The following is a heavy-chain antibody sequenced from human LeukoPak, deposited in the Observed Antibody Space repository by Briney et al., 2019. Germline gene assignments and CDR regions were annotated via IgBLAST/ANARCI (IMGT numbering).Heavy chain of an antibody. CDR1: GGSFSGYY. J-gene: IGHJ4*02. CDR2: INHSGST. D-gene: IGHD2-2*01. V-gene: IGHV4-34*01. CDR3: ARHLSPYQPFDY. Sequence: SETLSLTCAVYGGSFSGYYWSWIRQPPGKGLEWIGEINHSGSTNYNPSLKSRVTISVDTSKSQFSLKLSSVTAADTAVYYCARHLSPYQPFDYWGQGTLVTVSS.